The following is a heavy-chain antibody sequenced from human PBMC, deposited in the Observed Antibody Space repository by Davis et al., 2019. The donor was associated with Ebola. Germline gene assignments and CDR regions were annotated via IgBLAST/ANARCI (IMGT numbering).Heavy chain of an antibody. V-gene: IGHV3-49*04. CDR2: IRSKGYGGKT. CDR1: GFTFGDYA. J-gene: IGHJ6*02. CDR3: TRDLKQPPPSYYYGMDV. D-gene: IGHD6-13*01. Sequence: GESLKISCTGFGFTFGDYAINWVRQAPGKGLEWIGFIRSKGYGGKTQYAASVKGRFTITRDDSKNIADLQMNSLKTEDTAVYYCTRDLKQPPPSYYYGMDVWGRGTTVTVSS.